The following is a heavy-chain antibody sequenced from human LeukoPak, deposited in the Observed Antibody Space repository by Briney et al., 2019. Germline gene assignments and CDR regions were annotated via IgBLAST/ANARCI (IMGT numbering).Heavy chain of an antibody. D-gene: IGHD3-22*01. CDR1: GFTFSNAW. Sequence: PGGSLRLSCSASGFTFSNAWMSWVRQAPGKGLEWVGRIKSKTDGGTTDYAAPVKGRFTISRDDSKNTLYLQMNSLKTEDTAVYYCTTDGMDYDSSFDYWGQGTLVTVSS. V-gene: IGHV3-15*01. CDR2: IKSKTDGGTT. J-gene: IGHJ4*02. CDR3: TTDGMDYDSSFDY.